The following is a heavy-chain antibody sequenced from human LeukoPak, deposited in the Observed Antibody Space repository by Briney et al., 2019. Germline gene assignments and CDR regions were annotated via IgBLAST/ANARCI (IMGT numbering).Heavy chain of an antibody. V-gene: IGHV4-39*07. CDR2: IYYSGST. Sequence: SETLSLTCTVSGGSISSSSYYWGWIRQPPGKGLEWIGSIYYSGSTYYNPSLKSRVTISVDTSKNQCSLKLSSVTAADTAVYYCAREDSSSWYVDYWGQGTLVTVSS. D-gene: IGHD6-13*01. CDR3: AREDSSSWYVDY. CDR1: GGSISSSSYY. J-gene: IGHJ4*02.